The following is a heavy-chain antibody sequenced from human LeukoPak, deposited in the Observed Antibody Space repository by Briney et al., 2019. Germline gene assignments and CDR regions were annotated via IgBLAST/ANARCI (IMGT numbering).Heavy chain of an antibody. CDR2: ISGSGGST. J-gene: IGHJ4*02. CDR1: GFTLSDHY. D-gene: IGHD1-26*01. Sequence: PGGSLRLSCAASGFTLSDHYMDWVRQAPGKGLEWVSAISGSGGSTYYADSVKGRFTISRDNSKNTLYLQMNSLRAEDTAVYYCAKVKWELPHYWGQGTLVTVSS. V-gene: IGHV3-23*01. CDR3: AKVKWELPHY.